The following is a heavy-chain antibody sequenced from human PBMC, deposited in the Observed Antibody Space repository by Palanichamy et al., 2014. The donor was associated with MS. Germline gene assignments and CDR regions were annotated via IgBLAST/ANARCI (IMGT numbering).Heavy chain of an antibody. CDR3: AKRGYYGDYVDY. CDR1: GFTFSNYG. Sequence: QVQLVESGGGVVQPGGSLSLSCAASGFTFSNYGMQWVRQPPGKGLESVAFIRYDGSNKYYTDSVKGRFTISRDNSKNTLYVEMNSLRPEDTAVYYCAKRGYYGDYVDYWGQGILVSVSS. D-gene: IGHD4-17*01. J-gene: IGHJ4*02. V-gene: IGHV3-30*02. CDR2: IRYDGSNK.